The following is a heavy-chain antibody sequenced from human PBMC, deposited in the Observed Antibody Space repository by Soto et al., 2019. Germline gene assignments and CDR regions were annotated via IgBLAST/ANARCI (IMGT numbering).Heavy chain of an antibody. CDR3: ARDTTVTTFAPNERNGAFDI. D-gene: IGHD4-17*01. J-gene: IGHJ3*02. V-gene: IGHV1-69*13. Sequence: GASVKVSCKASGGTFSSDAISWVRQAPGQGLEWMGGIIPMFGTANYAQKFQGRVTITADESTSTAYMELSSLRSEDAAVYYCARDTTVTTFAPNERNGAFDIWGQGTMVT. CDR2: IIPMFGTA. CDR1: GGTFSSDA.